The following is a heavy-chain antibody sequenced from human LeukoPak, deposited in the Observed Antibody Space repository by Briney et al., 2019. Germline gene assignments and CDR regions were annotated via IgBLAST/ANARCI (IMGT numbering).Heavy chain of an antibody. CDR1: GFSFSSYS. V-gene: IGHV3-23*01. CDR3: AKLAETGAVVLDAFDI. D-gene: IGHD2-21*01. Sequence: GGSLRLSCAASGFSFSSYSMNWVRQAPGKGLEWVSSISGSGGSTYYADSVKGRFTISRDNSKNTLYLQMNSLRAEDTAVYYCAKLAETGAVVLDAFDIWGQGTMVTVSS. CDR2: ISGSGGST. J-gene: IGHJ3*02.